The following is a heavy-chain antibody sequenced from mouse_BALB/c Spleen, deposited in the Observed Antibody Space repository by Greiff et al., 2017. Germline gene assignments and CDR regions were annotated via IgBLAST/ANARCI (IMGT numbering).Heavy chain of an antibody. CDR2: ISSGGSYT. V-gene: IGHV5-6-4*01. CDR3: TRDGMITTSWFAY. CDR1: GFTFSSYT. Sequence: EVKLMESGGGLVKPGGSLKLSCAASGFTFSSYTMSWVRQTPEKRLEWVATISSGGSYTYYPDSVKGRFTISRDNAKNTLYLQMSSLKSEDTAMYYCTRDGMITTSWFAYWGQGTLVTVSA. D-gene: IGHD2-4*01. J-gene: IGHJ3*01.